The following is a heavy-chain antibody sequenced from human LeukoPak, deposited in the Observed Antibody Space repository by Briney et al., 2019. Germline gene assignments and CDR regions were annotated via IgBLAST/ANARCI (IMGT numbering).Heavy chain of an antibody. V-gene: IGHV3-30*02. Sequence: GGSLRLSCAASGFTFSSYGMHWVRQAPGKGLEWVAFIRYDGSNKYYADSVKGRFTISRDNSKNTLYLQMNSLRAEDTAVYYCAKALTYYYYMDVWGKGITVTVPS. CDR1: GFTFSSYG. CDR3: AKALTYYYYMDV. J-gene: IGHJ6*03. CDR2: IRYDGSNK.